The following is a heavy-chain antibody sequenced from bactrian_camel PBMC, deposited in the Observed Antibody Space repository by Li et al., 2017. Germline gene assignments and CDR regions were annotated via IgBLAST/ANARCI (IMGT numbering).Heavy chain of an antibody. J-gene: IGHJ4*01. CDR2: INSGGGST. CDR3: AAHALSVCVVGTPFLY. Sequence: VQLVESGGGLVQPGGSLRLSCATSGFRFNHTAMSWARQAPGKELEWVSGINSGGGSTYYLDSVKGRFTISRDNNKNTLYLEMNSQKPEDTAMYYCAAHALSVCVVGTPFLYRGQGTQVTVS. D-gene: IGHD6*01. CDR1: GFRFNHTA. V-gene: IGHV3S31*01.